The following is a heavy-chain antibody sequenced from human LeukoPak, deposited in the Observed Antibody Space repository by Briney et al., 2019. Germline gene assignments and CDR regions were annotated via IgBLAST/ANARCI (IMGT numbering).Heavy chain of an antibody. CDR2: IYTSEST. CDR3: ASSHYDSSGFDY. Sequence: SETLSLTCTVYGGSISSGSYYWSWIRQPAGKGLEWIGRIYTSESTNYNPSLKSRVHISVDTSKNQFSLKLSSVAAADTAVYYCASSHYDSSGFDYWGQGTLVTVSS. D-gene: IGHD3-22*01. J-gene: IGHJ4*02. V-gene: IGHV4-61*02. CDR1: GGSISSGSYY.